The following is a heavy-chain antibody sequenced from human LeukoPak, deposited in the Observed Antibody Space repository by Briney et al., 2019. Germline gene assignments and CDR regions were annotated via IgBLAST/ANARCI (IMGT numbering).Heavy chain of an antibody. J-gene: IGHJ4*02. CDR2: NIPILGIA. CDR3: AREVLAQGIAAAGALFDY. V-gene: IGHV1-69*04. D-gene: IGHD6-13*01. CDR1: GGTFSSYA. Sequence: GSSVKVSCKASGGTFSSYAISWVRQAPGQGLEWMGGNIPILGIANYAQKFQGRVTITADKSTSTAYMELSSLRSEDTAVYYCAREVLAQGIAAAGALFDYWGQGTLVTVSS.